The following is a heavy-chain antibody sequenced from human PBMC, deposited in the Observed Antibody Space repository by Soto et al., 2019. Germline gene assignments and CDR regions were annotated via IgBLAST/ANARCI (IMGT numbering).Heavy chain of an antibody. CDR3: ARDRPHYGDYQGWFDP. Sequence: GGSVRLSCAAWGCTFSSDGGSWGRQAPGKGVEWVANIKQDGSEKYYVGSGKGRFTISRDNAKNSLYLEMNTLRAEDTAVYYCARDRPHYGDYQGWFDPWGQGTLVTVSS. CDR2: IKQDGSEK. CDR1: GCTFSSDG. D-gene: IGHD4-17*01. J-gene: IGHJ5*02. V-gene: IGHV3-7*01.